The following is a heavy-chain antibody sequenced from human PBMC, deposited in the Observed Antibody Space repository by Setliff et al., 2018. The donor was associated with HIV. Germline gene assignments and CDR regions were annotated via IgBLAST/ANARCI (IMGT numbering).Heavy chain of an antibody. D-gene: IGHD5-12*01. CDR1: GGIFNTYG. J-gene: IGHJ4*02. CDR2: IIPIARAP. CDR3: ARGPPYGYDRGYFDY. Sequence: VASVKVSCKASGGIFNTYGMNWVRQAPGQGLEWMGVIIPIARAPNYAQKFQDRVTITADESTTTVYMEVSSLKSEDTALYYCARGPPYGYDRGYFDYWGQGTLVTVSS. V-gene: IGHV1-69*13.